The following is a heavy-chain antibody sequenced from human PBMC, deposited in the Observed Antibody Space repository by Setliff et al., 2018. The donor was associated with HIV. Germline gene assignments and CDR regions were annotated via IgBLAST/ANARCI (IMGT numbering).Heavy chain of an antibody. D-gene: IGHD6-19*01. V-gene: IGHV3-74*01. CDR3: ASQIAVGI. J-gene: IGHJ3*02. Sequence: PRLSCAASGFTFSSYWMHWVRQAPGKGLVWVSHINSDGSTTNYAESVKGRFTISRDNAKNTLYLEMNSLTAEDTAVYYCASQIAVGIWGQGTMVTVSS. CDR2: INSDGSTT. CDR1: GFTFSSYW.